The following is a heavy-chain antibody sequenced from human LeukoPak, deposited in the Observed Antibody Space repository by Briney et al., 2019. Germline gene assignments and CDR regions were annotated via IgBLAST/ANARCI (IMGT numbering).Heavy chain of an antibody. J-gene: IGHJ4*02. CDR1: GGSFSGYY. CDR2: INHSGST. Sequence: SETLSLTCAVYGGSFSGYYWSWIRQPPGKGLEWIGEINHSGSTNYNPSLKSRVTISVDTSKNQFSLKLSSVTAADTAVYYCARERGRYYDSSGSLFDYWGQGTLVTVSS. CDR3: ARERGRYYDSSGSLFDY. V-gene: IGHV4-34*01. D-gene: IGHD3-22*01.